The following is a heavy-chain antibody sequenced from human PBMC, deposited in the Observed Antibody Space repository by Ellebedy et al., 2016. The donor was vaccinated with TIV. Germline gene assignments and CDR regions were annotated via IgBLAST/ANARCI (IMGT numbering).Heavy chain of an antibody. CDR1: GFTFSTYS. Sequence: GESLKISCAASGFTFSTYSMNWVRQAPGKGLEWVSYIGSNFNIKYYGDSVKGRFTISRDNAKNSLYLQMNSLRAEDTAVYYCARQTVATSVNDAFDIWGLGTVVTVSS. J-gene: IGHJ3*02. CDR2: IGSNFNIK. V-gene: IGHV3-48*04. D-gene: IGHD4-17*01. CDR3: ARQTVATSVNDAFDI.